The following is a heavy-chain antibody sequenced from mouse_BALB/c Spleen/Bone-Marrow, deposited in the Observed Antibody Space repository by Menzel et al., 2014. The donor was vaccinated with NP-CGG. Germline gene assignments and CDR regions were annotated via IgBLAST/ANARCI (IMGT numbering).Heavy chain of an antibody. CDR2: INPGSSTI. J-gene: IGHJ4*01. CDR1: GFDFGRYW. V-gene: IGHV4-2*02. Sequence: EVKLVESGGGLVQPGGSLNLSCAASGFDFGRYWMSWARQAPGKGQEWIGEINPGSSTINYTPSLKDKFIISRDNAKNTLYLQMSKVRSEDTALYYCARSAYYALDYWGQGTSVTVSS. CDR3: ARSAYYALDY.